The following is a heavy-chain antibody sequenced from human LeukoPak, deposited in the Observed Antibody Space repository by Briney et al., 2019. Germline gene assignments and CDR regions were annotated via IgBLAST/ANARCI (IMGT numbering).Heavy chain of an antibody. CDR1: GFTFSNYD. Sequence: GGSLRLSCAASGFTFSNYDMHWVRQATGKGLEWVSAFHTAGDTHYSGSVRGRFATSRENAKNSFYLQMNNLRAGDTAVYYCARGSCSSSSCYERLNGLDVWGQGTPVTVSS. CDR2: FHTAGDT. V-gene: IGHV3-13*01. D-gene: IGHD2-2*01. J-gene: IGHJ6*02. CDR3: ARGSCSSSSCYERLNGLDV.